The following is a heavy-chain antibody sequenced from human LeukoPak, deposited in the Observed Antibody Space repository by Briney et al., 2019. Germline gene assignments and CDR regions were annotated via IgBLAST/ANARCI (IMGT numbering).Heavy chain of an antibody. CDR3: AKSLKGGYDVDY. J-gene: IGHJ4*02. CDR2: INGDGSDT. V-gene: IGHV3-74*01. Sequence: AGGSLRLSCAASGFTFSRYWMHWVRQVPGKGLVWVAQINGDGSDTSYADSMKGRFTISRDNAKNTLYLHINSLRAEDTAVYYCAKSLKGGYDVDYWGQGTLVTVSS. CDR1: GFTFSRYW. D-gene: IGHD5-12*01.